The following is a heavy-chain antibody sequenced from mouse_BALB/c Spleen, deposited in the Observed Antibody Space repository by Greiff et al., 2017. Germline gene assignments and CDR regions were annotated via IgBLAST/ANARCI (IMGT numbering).Heavy chain of an antibody. Sequence: VMLVESGAELARPGASVKLSCKASGYTFTSYWMQWVKQRPGQGLEWIGAIYPGDGDTRYTQKFKGKATLTADKSSSTAYMQLSSLASEDSAVYYCARAGYGDYYAMDYWGQGTSVTVSS. CDR3: ARAGYGDYYAMDY. CDR1: GYTFTSYW. J-gene: IGHJ4*01. V-gene: IGHV1-87*01. D-gene: IGHD1-2*01. CDR2: IYPGDGDT.